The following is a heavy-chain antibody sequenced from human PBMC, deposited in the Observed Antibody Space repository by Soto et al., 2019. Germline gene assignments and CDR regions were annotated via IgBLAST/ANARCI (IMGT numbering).Heavy chain of an antibody. CDR3: GSVFEY. J-gene: IGHJ4*02. CDR1: GFSYTNYW. CDR2: IDSDGIYT. V-gene: IGHV3-74*01. Sequence: DVQLVESGGGLVQPGGSLRLSCAACGFSYTNYWMHWIRQAPEKGLVWVSRIDSDGIYTSYADSVKGRFTISRDNAKNTLYLQMNDLRTEDTAVYYCGSVFEYWGQGSLVTVSS.